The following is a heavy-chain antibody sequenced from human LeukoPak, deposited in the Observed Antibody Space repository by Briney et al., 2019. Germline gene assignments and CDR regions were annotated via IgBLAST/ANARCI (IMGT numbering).Heavy chain of an antibody. V-gene: IGHV4-61*02. CDR2: IYTSGST. D-gene: IGHD3-16*01. CDR1: GGSISSGSYY. CDR3: ARVGGHAFDI. Sequence: PSETLSLTCTVSGGSISSGSYYWSWIRQPAGKGLEWIGRIYTSGSTNYNPSLKSRVTMSVDTSKNQFSLKLSSVTAADTAVYYCARVGGHAFDIWGQGTMVTVSS. J-gene: IGHJ3*02.